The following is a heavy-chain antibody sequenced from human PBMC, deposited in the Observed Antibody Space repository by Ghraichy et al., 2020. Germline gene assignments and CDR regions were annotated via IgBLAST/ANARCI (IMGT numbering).Heavy chain of an antibody. Sequence: GGSLRLSCAASGFTFSSYAMHWVRQAPGKGLEWVAVISYDGSNKYYADSVKGRFTISRDNSKNTLYLQMNSLRAEDTAVYYCAREYGSGSYYIREQVYWGQGTLVTVSS. J-gene: IGHJ4*02. CDR3: AREYGSGSYYIREQVY. V-gene: IGHV3-30-3*01. CDR2: ISYDGSNK. D-gene: IGHD3-10*01. CDR1: GFTFSSYA.